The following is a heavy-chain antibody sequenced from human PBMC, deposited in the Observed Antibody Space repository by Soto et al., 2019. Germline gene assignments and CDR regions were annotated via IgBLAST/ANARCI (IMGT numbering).Heavy chain of an antibody. CDR3: ARADYATGSYYPDY. CDR1: GGSVRRGNYY. Sequence: QVQLQESGPGLVKPSQTLSLTCTVSGGSVRRGNYYWSWIRQVPGKGLEWIGYISNSGRTHYNPSIMSRITIIVDTSKNQFFLELRSVTAADTALYYCARADYATGSYYPDYWGQGTLVTVSS. J-gene: IGHJ4*02. CDR2: ISNSGRT. D-gene: IGHD3-10*01. V-gene: IGHV4-31*03.